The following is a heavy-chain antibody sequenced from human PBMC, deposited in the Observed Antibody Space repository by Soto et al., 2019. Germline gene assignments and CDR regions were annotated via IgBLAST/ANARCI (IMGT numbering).Heavy chain of an antibody. D-gene: IGHD1-1*01. CDR1: GYTFTENF. CDR2: INPSGGST. J-gene: IGHJ4*02. Sequence: QVQLVQSGAEVRKPGASVNISCKASGYTFTENFIHWVRQVPGQGLEWMGIINPSGGSTDYEKQFQGRVTLTRDTSTSTVYMALGSLKSDDTAVYFCARDRPPYKILDSWGQGTLVTVSS. V-gene: IGHV1-46*01. CDR3: ARDRPPYKILDS.